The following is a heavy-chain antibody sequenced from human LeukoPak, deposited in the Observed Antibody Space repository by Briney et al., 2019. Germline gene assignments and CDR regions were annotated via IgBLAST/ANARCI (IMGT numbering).Heavy chain of an antibody. CDR3: ARAQLNLVVDFGRDV. D-gene: IGHD2-2*01. J-gene: IGHJ6*02. CDR2: ISYSGST. CDR1: GGSISTYY. Sequence: SETLSLTCTVSGGSISTYYWTWIRQPPGKGLEWIGNISYSGSTNYNPSLKSRVTFSVDTSKSQFSLQLSSVTAADSAVYYCARAQLNLVVDFGRDVWGQGTTVSVSS. V-gene: IGHV4-59*01.